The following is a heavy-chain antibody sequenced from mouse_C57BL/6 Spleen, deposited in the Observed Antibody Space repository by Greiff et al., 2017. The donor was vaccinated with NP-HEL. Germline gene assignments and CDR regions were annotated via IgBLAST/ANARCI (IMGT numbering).Heavy chain of an antibody. J-gene: IGHJ3*01. CDR1: GFTFSSYA. V-gene: IGHV5-4*01. CDR2: ISDGGSYT. D-gene: IGHD2-1*01. Sequence: EVQVVESGGGLVKPGGSLKLSCAASGFTFSSYAMSWVRQTPEKRLEWVATISDGGSYTYYPDNVKGRFTISRDNAKNNLYLQMSHLKSEDTAMYYCAREGSTMAPFAYWGQGTLVTVSA. CDR3: AREGSTMAPFAY.